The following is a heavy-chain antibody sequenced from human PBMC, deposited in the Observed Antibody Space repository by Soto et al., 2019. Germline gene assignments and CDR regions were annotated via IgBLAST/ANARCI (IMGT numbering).Heavy chain of an antibody. CDR1: GFTFSSYS. D-gene: IGHD6-19*01. V-gene: IGHV3-48*01. J-gene: IGHJ3*02. CDR2: ISSSSSTI. CDR3: ATYGYSSGYDAFDI. Sequence: GSLRLSCAASGFTFSSYSMNWVRQAPGKGLEWVSYISSSSSTIYYADSVKGRFTISRDNAKNSLYLQMNSLRAEDTAVYYCATYGYSSGYDAFDIWGQGTMVTVSS.